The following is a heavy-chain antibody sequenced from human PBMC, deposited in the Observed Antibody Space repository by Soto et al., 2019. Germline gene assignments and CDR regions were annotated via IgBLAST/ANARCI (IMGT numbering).Heavy chain of an antibody. CDR3: SREPRSGWAHAAFDV. Sequence: QVHLVQSGAEMKKPGSSVRVSCEASGGTFSTSGFGWVRQAPGQGLEWMGGIIPIFGASNYAPKFQGRITVSADESTSTSDLEISSFKSEDTATYECSREPRSGWAHAAFDVWGRGALMIVSS. J-gene: IGHJ3*01. D-gene: IGHD3-22*01. CDR1: GGTFSTSG. CDR2: IIPIFGAS. V-gene: IGHV1-69*19.